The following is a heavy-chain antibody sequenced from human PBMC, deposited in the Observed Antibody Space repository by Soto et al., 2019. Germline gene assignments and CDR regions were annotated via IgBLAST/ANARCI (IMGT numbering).Heavy chain of an antibody. J-gene: IGHJ6*01. D-gene: IGHD6-13*01. Sequence: AASVKVSCKASGYTFTSYYMHWVRQAPGQGLEWMGIINPSGGSTSYAQKFQGRVTMTRDTSTSTVYMELSSLRSEDTAAYYGASYVEAFSSLYDYGMAVWGQGTTGTASS. CDR3: ASYVEAFSSLYDYGMAV. CDR2: INPSGGST. CDR1: GYTFTSYY. V-gene: IGHV1-46*01.